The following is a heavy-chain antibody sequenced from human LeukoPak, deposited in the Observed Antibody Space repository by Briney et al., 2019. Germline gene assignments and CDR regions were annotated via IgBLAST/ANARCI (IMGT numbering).Heavy chain of an antibody. CDR3: ARARKGDDILPGSVVRGMAV. CDR1: GGTFSSYA. Sequence: PVASVKVSCSASGGTFSSYAISWVRRAPGGGVEGMVRIIPILGRANYSEKFQGRVTITADKSTSTAYIELSSLRSEDTAVYYCARARKGDDILPGSVVRGMAVSGQGTTVTV. J-gene: IGHJ6*02. CDR2: IIPILGRA. D-gene: IGHD3-9*01. V-gene: IGHV1-69*04.